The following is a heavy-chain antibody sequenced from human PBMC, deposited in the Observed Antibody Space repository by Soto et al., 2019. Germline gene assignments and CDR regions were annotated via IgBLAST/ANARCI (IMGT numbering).Heavy chain of an antibody. CDR3: ARYDWNDVPYYYYSMDV. CDR2: MNPNSGNT. CDR1: GYTFTSYD. D-gene: IGHD1-20*01. Sequence: QVQLVQSGAEVKKPGASVKVSCKASGYTFTSYDINWVRQATGQGLEWMGWMNPNSGNTGYAQKFQGRLTMTRNTSISTAYMEQSSLRSGDTAVYYCARYDWNDVPYYYYSMDVWGQGTTVTVSS. V-gene: IGHV1-8*01. J-gene: IGHJ6*02.